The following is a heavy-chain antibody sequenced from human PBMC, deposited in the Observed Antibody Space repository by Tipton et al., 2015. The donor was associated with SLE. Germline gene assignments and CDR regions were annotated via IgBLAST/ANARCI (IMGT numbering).Heavy chain of an antibody. J-gene: IGHJ4*02. Sequence: SLRLSCAASGFTFSAYAMSWVRQAPGKGLEWVSVITGSGADTYYADSVKGRFTISRDNSKSTLYVQMTSLRAEDTAVYYCARVYGSGTYYFDYWGQGTLVTVSS. CDR2: ITGSGADT. V-gene: IGHV3-23*01. D-gene: IGHD3-10*01. CDR1: GFTFSAYA. CDR3: ARVYGSGTYYFDY.